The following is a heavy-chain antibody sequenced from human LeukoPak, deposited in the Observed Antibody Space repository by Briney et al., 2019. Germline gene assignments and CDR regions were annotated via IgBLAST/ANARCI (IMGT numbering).Heavy chain of an antibody. Sequence: SVKVSCKASGGTFSSYTISWVRQAPGQGLEWMGRIIPILGIANYAQKFQGRVTITADKSTSTAYMELSSLRSEDTAVYYCARETIVVVPAAILLPAYYYMDVWGKGTTATVSS. CDR3: ARETIVVVPAAILLPAYYYMDV. CDR1: GGTFSSYT. V-gene: IGHV1-69*02. D-gene: IGHD2-2*02. J-gene: IGHJ6*03. CDR2: IIPILGIA.